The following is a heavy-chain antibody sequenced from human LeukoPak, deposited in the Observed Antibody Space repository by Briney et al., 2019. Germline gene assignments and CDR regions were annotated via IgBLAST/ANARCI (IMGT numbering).Heavy chain of an antibody. CDR1: GFTFSSYS. CDR2: ISSSSSYI. J-gene: IGHJ4*02. V-gene: IGHV3-21*01. D-gene: IGHD3-22*01. CDR3: AKEIYYDSSAFFDY. Sequence: GGSLRLSCAASGFTFSSYSMNWVRQAPGKGLEWVSSISSSSSYIYYADSVKGRFTISRDNSKNTLYLQMNSLRTEDTAMYFCAKEIYYDSSAFFDYWGQGTLVTVSS.